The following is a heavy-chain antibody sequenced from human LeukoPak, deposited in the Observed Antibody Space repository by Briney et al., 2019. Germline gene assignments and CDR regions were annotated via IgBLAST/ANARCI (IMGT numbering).Heavy chain of an antibody. Sequence: GGSLRLSCAASGFTFSTYAMHWVRQAPGRGLEYVSAISTDGGGTYYANSVKGRFTISRDNSKNTLYLQMGILRAEDMAVYYCARYSGGSCYDYWGQGTLVTVSS. CDR3: ARYSGGSCYDY. CDR2: ISTDGGGT. V-gene: IGHV3-64*01. D-gene: IGHD2-15*01. J-gene: IGHJ4*02. CDR1: GFTFSTYA.